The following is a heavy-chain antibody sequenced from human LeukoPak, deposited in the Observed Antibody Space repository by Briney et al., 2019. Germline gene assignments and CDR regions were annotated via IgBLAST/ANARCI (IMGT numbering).Heavy chain of an antibody. J-gene: IGHJ4*02. V-gene: IGHV4-39*01. Sequence: SETLSLTCTVSGGSISSTSYYWGWIRQPPGKGLEWIGSIYYSESISYNPSLKSRVTISVDTSKNQFSLKLSSVTAADTAVYYRARQGGGIDYWGQGTLVTVSS. CDR3: ARQGGGIDY. D-gene: IGHD3-16*01. CDR1: GGSISSTSYY. CDR2: IYYSESI.